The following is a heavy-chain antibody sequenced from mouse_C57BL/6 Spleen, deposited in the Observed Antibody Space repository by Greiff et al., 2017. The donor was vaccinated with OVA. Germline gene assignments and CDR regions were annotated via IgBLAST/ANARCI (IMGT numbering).Heavy chain of an antibody. CDR2: IDPSDSYT. D-gene: IGHD6-1*01. CDR1: GYTFTSYW. J-gene: IGHJ1*03. V-gene: IGHV1-50*01. Sequence: VQLQQPGAELVKPGASVTLSCKASGYTFTSYWMQWVKQRPGQGLEWIGEIDPSDSYTNYNQKFKGKATLTVATSSSTAYMQLSSLTSEDSAVYYCARGGASYWYFDVWGTGTTVTVSS. CDR3: ARGGASYWYFDV.